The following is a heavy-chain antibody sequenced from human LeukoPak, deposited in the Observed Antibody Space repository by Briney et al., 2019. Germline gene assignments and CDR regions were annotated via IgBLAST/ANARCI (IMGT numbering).Heavy chain of an antibody. CDR1: GFTFDDYA. D-gene: IGHD2-15*01. CDR3: ARDPPDSALGAFDI. J-gene: IGHJ3*02. V-gene: IGHV3-30-3*01. CDR2: ISYDGSNT. Sequence: PGGSLRLSCAASGFTFDDYAMHWVRQAPGKGLEWVAVISYDGSNTYYADSVKGRFTISRDNSKNTLYLQMNSLIAEDTAVYYCARDPPDSALGAFDIWGQGTMVTVSS.